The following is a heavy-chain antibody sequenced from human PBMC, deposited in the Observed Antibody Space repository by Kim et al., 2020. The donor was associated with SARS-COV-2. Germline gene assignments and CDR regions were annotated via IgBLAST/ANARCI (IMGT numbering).Heavy chain of an antibody. CDR2: ISYDGSNK. D-gene: IGHD6-13*01. V-gene: IGHV3-30*04. Sequence: GGSLRLSCAASGFTFSSYAMHWVRQAPGKGLEWVAVISYDGSNKYYADSVKGRFTISRDNSKNTLYLQMNSLRAEDTAVYYCARDRRIAAAGRYYYYGMDVWGQGTTVTVSS. J-gene: IGHJ6*02. CDR3: ARDRRIAAAGRYYYYGMDV. CDR1: GFTFSSYA.